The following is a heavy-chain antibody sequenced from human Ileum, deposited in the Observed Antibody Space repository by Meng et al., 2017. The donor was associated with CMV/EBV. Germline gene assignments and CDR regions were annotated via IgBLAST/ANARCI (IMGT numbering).Heavy chain of an antibody. CDR2: TAYRSKWDY. CDR3: ARESELLRFDH. Sequence: QQSGPVMVMASQTLSLPHVISGDSVSTYNVAWTGIRQPPLRGLWLLGRTAYRSKWDYEYSVSVESRITISPDTSKNQFSLHLRSVTPEDTAIYYCARESELLRFDHWGQGTLVTVSS. D-gene: IGHD6-6*01. V-gene: IGHV6-1*01. CDR1: GDSVSTYNVA. J-gene: IGHJ4*02.